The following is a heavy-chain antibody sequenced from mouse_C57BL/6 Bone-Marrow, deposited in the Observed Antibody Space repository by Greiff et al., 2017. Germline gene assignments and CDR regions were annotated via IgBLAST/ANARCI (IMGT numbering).Heavy chain of an antibody. CDR3: ARHLAYYSNHSKGTGAWFAY. D-gene: IGHD2-5*01. CDR2: INSDGGST. CDR1: EYEFPSHD. V-gene: IGHV5-2*01. Sequence: EVKLVESGGGLVQPGESLKLSCESNEYEFPSHDMSWVRKTPAKRLELVAAINSDGGSTYYPDTMERRFIISRDTTKKTLYLQMSSLRSEDTALYYFARHLAYYSNHSKGTGAWFAYWGQGTLVTVSA. J-gene: IGHJ3*01.